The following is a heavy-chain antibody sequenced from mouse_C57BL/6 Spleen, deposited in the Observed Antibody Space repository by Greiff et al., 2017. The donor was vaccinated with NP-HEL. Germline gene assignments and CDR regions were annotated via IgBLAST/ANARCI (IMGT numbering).Heavy chain of an antibody. Sequence: QVQLQQSGAELARPGASVKMSCKASGYTFTSYTMHWVKQRPGQGLEWIGYINPSSGYTKYNQKFKDKATLTADKSSSTAYMQLSSLTSEDSAVYYCAPHYYGSSYWYCDVWGTGTTVTVSS. J-gene: IGHJ1*03. CDR3: APHYYGSSYWYCDV. CDR1: GYTFTSYT. V-gene: IGHV1-4*01. D-gene: IGHD1-1*01. CDR2: INPSSGYT.